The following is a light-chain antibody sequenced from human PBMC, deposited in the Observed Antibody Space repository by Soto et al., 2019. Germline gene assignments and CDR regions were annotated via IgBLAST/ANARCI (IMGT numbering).Light chain of an antibody. CDR2: AAS. CDR1: QNIKNY. CDR3: QQSYITLIT. Sequence: IQMAPSPPSLSASLPDSTXXXXXASQNIKNYLNWYQQKPGKAPKXMIYAASTLHIGVPSRFSGSGSGTDFTLTISSLQPEDVATYYCQQSYITLITLGQGTRLEIK. V-gene: IGKV1-39*01. J-gene: IGKJ5*01.